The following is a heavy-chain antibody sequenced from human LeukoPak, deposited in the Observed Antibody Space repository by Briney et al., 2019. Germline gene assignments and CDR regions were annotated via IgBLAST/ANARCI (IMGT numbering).Heavy chain of an antibody. V-gene: IGHV3-23*01. CDR2: ISGSGGST. J-gene: IGHJ4*02. Sequence: PGGSLRLSCAASGFTFSSYGMSWVRQAPGKGLEWVSAISGSGGSTYYADSVKGRFTISRDNSKNTLYLQMNSLRAEDTAVYYCAKVRSRCSSTSCYPPFDYWGQGTLVTVSS. D-gene: IGHD2-2*01. CDR3: AKVRSRCSSTSCYPPFDY. CDR1: GFTFSSYG.